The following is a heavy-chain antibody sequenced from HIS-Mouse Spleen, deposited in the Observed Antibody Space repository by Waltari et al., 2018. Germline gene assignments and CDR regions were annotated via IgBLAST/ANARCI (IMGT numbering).Heavy chain of an antibody. Sequence: QVQLVESGGGVVQPGRSLRLSCAASGFTFSSYGMHWVRQAPGKGVGWVEFLRYEGRNKYYADSVKGRFTISRDNSKNTLYLQMNSLRAEDTAVYYCAKDVLVVINSSAFDIWGQGTMVTVSS. CDR2: LRYEGRNK. CDR1: GFTFSSYG. V-gene: IGHV3-33*06. D-gene: IGHD3-22*01. J-gene: IGHJ3*02. CDR3: AKDVLVVINSSAFDI.